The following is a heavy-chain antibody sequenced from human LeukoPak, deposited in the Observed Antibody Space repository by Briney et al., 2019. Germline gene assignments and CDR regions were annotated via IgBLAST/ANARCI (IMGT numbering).Heavy chain of an antibody. Sequence: GGSLRLSCAASGLTVSSNYMSWVRQAPGKGLEWVSVIYSDGSTYYADSVKGRFTISRDNSKNTPYLQMNSLRVEDTAVYYCARDDIAVAGTDYWGQGTLVTVSS. D-gene: IGHD6-19*01. CDR3: ARDDIAVAGTDY. CDR1: GLTVSSNY. V-gene: IGHV3-53*01. CDR2: IYSDGST. J-gene: IGHJ4*02.